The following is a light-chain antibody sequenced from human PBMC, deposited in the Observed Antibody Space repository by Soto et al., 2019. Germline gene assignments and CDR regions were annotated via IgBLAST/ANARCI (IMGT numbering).Light chain of an antibody. CDR1: NIGSKN. J-gene: IGLJ3*02. V-gene: IGLV3-9*01. Sequence: SYELTQPLSVSVALGQTARITCGGNNIGSKNVHWYQQKPGQAPVLVIYRDSNRPSGIPERFSGSNSGNTATLTSSRAQAGYEADYYCQVWDSSTARVFGGGTKLTVL. CDR2: RDS. CDR3: QVWDSSTARV.